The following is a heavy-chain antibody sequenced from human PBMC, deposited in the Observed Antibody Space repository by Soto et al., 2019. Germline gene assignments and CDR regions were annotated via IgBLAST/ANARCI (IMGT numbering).Heavy chain of an antibody. CDR1: GFSLSTYG. Sequence: QVQLVESGGGVVQPGRSLRLSCEASGFSLSTYGMHWVRQAPGKGLEWVAVISYDGSNKYHADSVKGRFTISRDNSSNTLYLQMNSLRLHDTAVYYCAKDAHRYSVFYFSQWGQGTPVTVSS. CDR2: ISYDGSNK. D-gene: IGHD5-12*01. V-gene: IGHV3-30*18. J-gene: IGHJ4*02. CDR3: AKDAHRYSVFYFSQ.